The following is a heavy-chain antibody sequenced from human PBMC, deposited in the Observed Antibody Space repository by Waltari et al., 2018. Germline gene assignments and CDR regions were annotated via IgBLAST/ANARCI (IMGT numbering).Heavy chain of an antibody. Sequence: QVQLQESGPGLVKPSETLSLTCTVSGGSISSHYWSWIRQPPGKGLEWIGYIYYSGSTNDNPSLKSRVTISVDTSKNQFSLKLSSVTAADTAVYYCARGVEYDSSGYYLDYWGQGTLVTVSS. V-gene: IGHV4-59*11. CDR2: IYYSGST. CDR1: GGSISSHY. CDR3: ARGVEYDSSGYYLDY. D-gene: IGHD3-22*01. J-gene: IGHJ4*02.